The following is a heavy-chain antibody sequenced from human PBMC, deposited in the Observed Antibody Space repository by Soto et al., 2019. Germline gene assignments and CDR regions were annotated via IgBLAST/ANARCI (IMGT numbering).Heavy chain of an antibody. J-gene: IGHJ4*02. V-gene: IGHV4-4*02. D-gene: IGHD3-22*01. Sequence: QVQLQESGPGLVKPSGTLSLTCVVSGVSISSRNWWSWVRQSPGKGLEWIGEVWHRGSNNYNPSREKRITMSTDEFSNHFSLSPTSVTAADTAIYYCARGSTIIGSLDCWGQGLLVTVS. CDR1: GVSISSRNW. CDR3: ARGSTIIGSLDC. CDR2: VWHRGSN.